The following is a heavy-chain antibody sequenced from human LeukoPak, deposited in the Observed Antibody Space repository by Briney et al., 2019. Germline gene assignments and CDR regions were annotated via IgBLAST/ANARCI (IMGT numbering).Heavy chain of an antibody. V-gene: IGHV1-2*07. CDR2: INPKNGGA. CDR3: ARGSFWESPVNWFDP. J-gene: IGHJ5*02. CDR1: GYTFIGHY. Sequence: GASVKVSCKTSGYTFIGHYIHWVRQAPGQGLEWMGWINPKNGGAASAPKFQGRVTMTRDRSISTVYMELSSLTSDDTAVYYCARGSFWESPVNWFDPWGQGTLVIVSS. D-gene: IGHD1-26*01.